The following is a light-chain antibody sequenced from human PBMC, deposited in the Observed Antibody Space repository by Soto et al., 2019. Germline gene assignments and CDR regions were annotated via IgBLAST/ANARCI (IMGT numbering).Light chain of an antibody. Sequence: QSALTQPRSVSGSPGQSVTISCTGTSSDVGGYNYVSWYQQHPGKAPKLMIYDVSKRPSGVPDRFSGSKSGNTASLTISGLQAEDEADYYCLLSYSGALWVFGGGTKLTVL. J-gene: IGLJ3*02. CDR2: DVS. CDR1: SSDVGGYNY. CDR3: LLSYSGALWV. V-gene: IGLV2-11*01.